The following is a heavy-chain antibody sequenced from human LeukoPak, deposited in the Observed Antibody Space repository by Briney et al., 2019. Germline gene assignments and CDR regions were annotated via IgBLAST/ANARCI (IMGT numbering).Heavy chain of an antibody. V-gene: IGHV5-51*01. CDR2: IYPGDSDT. J-gene: IGHJ3*02. CDR1: GYSFTSYW. Sequence: GESLKISCQGSGYSFTSYWIAWVRQMPGKGLEWMGIIYPGDSDTRYSPSFQGQVTISADKSISTAYLLWSSLKASDTAMYYCARPVGSGYDLNAFDIWGQGTMVTVSS. D-gene: IGHD5-12*01. CDR3: ARPVGSGYDLNAFDI.